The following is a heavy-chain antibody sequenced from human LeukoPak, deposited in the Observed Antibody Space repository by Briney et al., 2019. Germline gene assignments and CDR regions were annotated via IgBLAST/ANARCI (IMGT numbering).Heavy chain of an antibody. J-gene: IGHJ4*02. CDR3: ARGDYYDSSGYYRPGYYFDY. CDR2: IYSGGST. CDR1: GFTVSSNY. D-gene: IGHD3-22*01. Sequence: GGSLRLSCAASGFTVSSNYMSWVRQAPGKGLEWVSAIYSGGSTYYADSVKGRFTISRDNSKNTLYLQMNSLRAEDTAVYYCARGDYYDSSGYYRPGYYFDYWGQGTLVTVSS. V-gene: IGHV3-53*01.